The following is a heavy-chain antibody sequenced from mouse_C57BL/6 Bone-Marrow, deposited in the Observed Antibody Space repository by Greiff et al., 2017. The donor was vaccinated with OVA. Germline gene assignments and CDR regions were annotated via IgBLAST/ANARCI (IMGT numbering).Heavy chain of an antibody. CDR3: ARDDGSSYDYAMDY. D-gene: IGHD1-1*01. CDR2: INYDGSST. CDR1: GFTFSDYY. J-gene: IGHJ4*01. V-gene: IGHV5-16*01. Sequence: EVKLQESEGGLVQPGSSMKLSCTASGFTFSDYYMAWVRQVPEKGLEWVANINYDGSSTYYLDSLKSRFIISIDNAKNILYLQMSSLKSEDTATYYCARDDGSSYDYAMDYWGQGTSGTVSS.